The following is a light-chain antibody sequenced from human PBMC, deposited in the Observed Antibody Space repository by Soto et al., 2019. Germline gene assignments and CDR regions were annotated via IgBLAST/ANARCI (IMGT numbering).Light chain of an antibody. CDR1: QSLRNNY. CDR3: QQYGSSPWT. V-gene: IGKV3-20*01. J-gene: IGKJ1*01. Sequence: EIVLTQSPGTLSLSPGERATLSCRASQSLRNNYLAWYQQKRGQAPRLLIYGASNRASGVPERFSGSGAGTDYTLTISSLGPEDFVVYHCQQYGSSPWTFGQGTKV. CDR2: GAS.